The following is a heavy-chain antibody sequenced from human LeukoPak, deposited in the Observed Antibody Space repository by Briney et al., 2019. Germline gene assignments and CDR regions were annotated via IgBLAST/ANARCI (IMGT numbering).Heavy chain of an antibody. Sequence: GASVTVSCKASGYTFTSYAINWVRQATGQGLEWIGWMNPNSGNTGYAQKFQGRVTMTRNTSISTAYLELRRLRTEDTAVYYCSRGLYSSSRGNWFDLWAQGTLVTAPS. CDR3: SRGLYSSSRGNWFDL. J-gene: IGHJ5*02. CDR2: MNPNSGNT. D-gene: IGHD6-6*01. CDR1: GYTFTSYA. V-gene: IGHV1-8*01.